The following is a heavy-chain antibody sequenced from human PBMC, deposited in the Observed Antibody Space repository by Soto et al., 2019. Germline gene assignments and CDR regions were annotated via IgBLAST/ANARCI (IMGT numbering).Heavy chain of an antibody. D-gene: IGHD4-17*01. CDR1: GFTFSSYG. CDR2: IWYDGSNK. J-gene: IGHJ4*02. Sequence: SLRLSCAASGFTFSSYGMHWVRQAPGKGLEWVAVIWYDGSNKYYADSVKGRFTISRDNSKNTLYLQMNSLRAEDTAVYYCARDYGDRYYFDYCGQGTLVTVSS. V-gene: IGHV3-33*01. CDR3: ARDYGDRYYFDY.